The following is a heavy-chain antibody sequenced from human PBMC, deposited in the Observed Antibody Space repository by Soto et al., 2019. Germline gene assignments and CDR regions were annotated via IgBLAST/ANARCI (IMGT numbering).Heavy chain of an antibody. V-gene: IGHV7-4-1*01. J-gene: IGHJ5*02. CDR3: ARDRRFTMVRGVPRRNWFDP. D-gene: IGHD3-10*01. CDR1: GYTFTSYA. CDR2: INTNTGNP. Sequence: ASVKASCKASGYTFTSYAMNWVRQAPGQGLEWMGWINTNTGNPTYAQGFTGRFVFSLDTSVSTAYLQICSLKAEDTAVYYCARDRRFTMVRGVPRRNWFDPWGQGTLVTVSS.